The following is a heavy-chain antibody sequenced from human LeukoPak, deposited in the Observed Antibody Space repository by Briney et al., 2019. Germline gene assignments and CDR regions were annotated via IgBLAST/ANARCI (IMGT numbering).Heavy chain of an antibody. CDR1: GGSISSGVYY. D-gene: IGHD3-16*01. CDR3: ARFCPYGPWRWFDP. J-gene: IGHJ5*02. CDR2: INHSGST. Sequence: SETLSLTCTVSGGSISSGVYYWGWIRQPPGKGLEWIGEINHSGSTNYNPSLKSRVTISVDTSKNQFSLKLSSVTAADTAVYYCARFCPYGPWRWFDPWGQGTLVTVSS. V-gene: IGHV4-39*07.